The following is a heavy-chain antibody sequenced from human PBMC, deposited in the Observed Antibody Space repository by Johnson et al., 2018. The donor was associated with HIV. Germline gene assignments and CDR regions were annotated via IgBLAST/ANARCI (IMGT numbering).Heavy chain of an antibody. V-gene: IGHV3-30*04. Sequence: MQLVESGGGLVQPGGSLRLSCAASGFTFSSYAMSWVRQAPGKGLEWVAAISYDGSDKDYADSVKGRFTISRDNAKNSLYLQMNSLRAEDTALYYCAKDGYSSSWYPYAFDIWGQGTMVTVSS. CDR1: GFTFSSYA. J-gene: IGHJ3*02. CDR3: AKDGYSSSWYPYAFDI. D-gene: IGHD6-13*01. CDR2: ISYDGSDK.